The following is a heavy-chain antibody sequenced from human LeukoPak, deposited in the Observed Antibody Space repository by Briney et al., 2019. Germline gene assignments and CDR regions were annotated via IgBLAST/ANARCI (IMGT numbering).Heavy chain of an antibody. J-gene: IGHJ5*02. V-gene: IGHV3-9*01. CDR1: GFTFDDYA. Sequence: PGRSLRLSCAASGFTFDDYAMHWARQAPGRGLEWVSGISWNSGNIVYADSVKGRFTISRDNAKNSLYLQMNSLRPEDTAFYYCVKGATSSWYDWFDPWGQGTLVTVSS. D-gene: IGHD6-13*01. CDR3: VKGATSSWYDWFDP. CDR2: ISWNSGNI.